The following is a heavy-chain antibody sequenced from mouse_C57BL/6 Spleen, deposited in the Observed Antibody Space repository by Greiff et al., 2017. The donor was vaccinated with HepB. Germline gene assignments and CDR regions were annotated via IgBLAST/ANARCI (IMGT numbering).Heavy chain of an antibody. CDR1: GYTFTSYW. V-gene: IGHV1-69*01. CDR2: IDPSDSYT. Sequence: QVQLQQPGAELVMPGASVKLSCKASGYTFTSYWMHWVKQRPGQGLEWIGEIDPSDSYTNYNQKFKGKSTLTVDKSSSTAYMQLSSLTSEDSAVYYCAYSNYVGYFDYWGQGTTLTVSS. CDR3: AYSNYVGYFDY. J-gene: IGHJ2*01. D-gene: IGHD2-5*01.